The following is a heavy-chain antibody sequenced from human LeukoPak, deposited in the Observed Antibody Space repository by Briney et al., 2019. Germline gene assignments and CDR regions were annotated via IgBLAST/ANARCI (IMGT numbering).Heavy chain of an antibody. CDR3: AEDSGRATHWYFDL. CDR1: GGTFSSYA. Sequence: ASVKVCCKAAGGTFSSYAISWVRQAPGQGLGWRGGIILIFGTANYAQKFQGRVTITTDESTSTAYMELSSMRSEDTGVYYRAEDSGRATHWYFDLWGRGTLVTVSS. D-gene: IGHD1-26*01. J-gene: IGHJ2*01. V-gene: IGHV1-69*05. CDR2: IILIFGTA.